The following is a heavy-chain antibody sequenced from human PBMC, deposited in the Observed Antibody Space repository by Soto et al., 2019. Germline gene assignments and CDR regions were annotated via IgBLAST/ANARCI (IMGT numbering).Heavy chain of an antibody. D-gene: IGHD6-19*01. CDR2: IYYSGTT. J-gene: IGHJ4*02. CDR3: AKGGRQWLVKPDFNY. V-gene: IGHV4-28*01. CDR1: GYSITRSNR. Sequence: ETRSLNRGVAGYSITRSNRWGLIRQPPGKGLEWIGYIYYSGTTYYNPSLKSRVTMSVDSSKNTVSLEMTSLRAEDTAVYYCAKGGRQWLVKPDFNYWGQGALVTVSS.